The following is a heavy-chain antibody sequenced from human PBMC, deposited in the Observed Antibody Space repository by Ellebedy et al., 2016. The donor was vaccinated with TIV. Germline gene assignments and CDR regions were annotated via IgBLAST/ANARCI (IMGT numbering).Heavy chain of an antibody. V-gene: IGHV3-30*18. J-gene: IGHJ4*02. Sequence: PGGSLRLSCAASGFTFSYYGIHWVRQAPGKGLEWVAVISFDGDYKYYSYSVNGRFTISIDDSNNTMYLQINNLSGEDTAVYFCAKDRPITGKKSWCFDYWGQGTLVTVSA. CDR1: GFTFSYYG. CDR2: ISFDGDYK. D-gene: IGHD1-20*01. CDR3: AKDRPITGKKSWCFDY.